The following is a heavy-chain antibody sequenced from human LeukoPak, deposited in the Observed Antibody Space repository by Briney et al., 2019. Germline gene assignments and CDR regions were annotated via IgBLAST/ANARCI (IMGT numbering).Heavy chain of an antibody. Sequence: GGSLRLSCAAPGFTFDDYAMHWVRQAPGKGLEWVSGISWNSGSIGYADSVKGRFTISRDNAKNSLYLQMNSLRAEDTALYYCAKDVSYSSSWFDYWGQGTLVTVSS. D-gene: IGHD6-13*01. J-gene: IGHJ4*02. CDR1: GFTFDDYA. CDR3: AKDVSYSSSWFDY. V-gene: IGHV3-9*01. CDR2: ISWNSGSI.